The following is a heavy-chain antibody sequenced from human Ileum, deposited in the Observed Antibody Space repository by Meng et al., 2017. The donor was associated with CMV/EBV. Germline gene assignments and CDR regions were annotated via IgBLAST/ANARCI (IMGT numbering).Heavy chain of an antibody. D-gene: IGHD3-3*01. CDR2: IYHSGRT. V-gene: IGHV4-39*07. Sequence: NNSYWGWIRQSPVKGLEWIGNIYHSGRTYYNPSLKSRVTISIDTSKNQFSLNLNSVTAADTAVYYCARDFSQGGHDFWGGPNWFDPWGQGTLVTVSS. J-gene: IGHJ5*02. CDR1: NNSY. CDR3: ARDFSQGGHDFWGGPNWFDP.